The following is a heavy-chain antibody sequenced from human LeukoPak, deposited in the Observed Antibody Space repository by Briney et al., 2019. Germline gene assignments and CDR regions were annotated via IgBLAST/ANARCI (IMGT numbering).Heavy chain of an antibody. D-gene: IGHD6-25*01. Sequence: MASETLCLTCTVSGGSMSSGSYYWSWIRQPAGKELEWIGRIYTSGSTNYNPSLKSRVTISVDTSKNQFSLKLSSVTAADTAVYYCARDSAANGDPVWFDPWGQGTLVTVSS. CDR3: ARDSAANGDPVWFDP. CDR1: GGSMSSGSYY. V-gene: IGHV4-61*02. J-gene: IGHJ5*02. CDR2: IYTSGST.